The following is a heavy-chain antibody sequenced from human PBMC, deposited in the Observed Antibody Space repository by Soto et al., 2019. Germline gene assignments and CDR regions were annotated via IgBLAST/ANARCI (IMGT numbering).Heavy chain of an antibody. J-gene: IGHJ6*02. Sequence: GGSLRLSCAASGFTFSSYWMSWVRQAPGKGLEWVANIKQDGSEKYYVDSVKGRFTTSRDNAKNSLYLQMNSLRAEDTAVYYCARDGVVVVPAVMDVWGQGTTVTVSS. V-gene: IGHV3-7*01. CDR2: IKQDGSEK. CDR3: ARDGVVVVPAVMDV. D-gene: IGHD2-2*01. CDR1: GFTFSSYW.